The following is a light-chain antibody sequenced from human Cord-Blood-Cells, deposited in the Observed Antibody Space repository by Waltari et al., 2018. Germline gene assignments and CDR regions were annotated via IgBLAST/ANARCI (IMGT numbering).Light chain of an antibody. J-gene: IGKJ2*01. CDR2: WAS. Sequence: DIVMTQSPDSLAVSLGERANINCKSSQSGLYSSNNKNYLAWYQQKPGQPPKLLIYWASTRESGVPDRFRCSGSGTDFTLTISSLQAEDVAVYYCQQSYSTPYTFGQGTKLEIK. CDR3: QQSYSTPYT. V-gene: IGKV4-1*01. CDR1: QSGLYSSNNKNY.